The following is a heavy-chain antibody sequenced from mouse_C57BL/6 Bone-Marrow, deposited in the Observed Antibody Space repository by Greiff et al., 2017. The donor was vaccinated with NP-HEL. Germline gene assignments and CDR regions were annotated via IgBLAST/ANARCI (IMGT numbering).Heavy chain of an antibody. J-gene: IGHJ2*01. Sequence: VKVVESGAELVKPGASVKMSCKASGYTFTTYPIEWVKQNHGKSLEWIGNFHPYNDDTEYNEKFKNKATLTVEKSSSTVYLELSRLTCDDSSVYYCARGGNYWYYFDYWGQGTTLTVSS. D-gene: IGHD2-1*01. CDR3: ARGGNYWYYFDY. V-gene: IGHV1-47*01. CDR1: GYTFTTYP. CDR2: FHPYNDDT.